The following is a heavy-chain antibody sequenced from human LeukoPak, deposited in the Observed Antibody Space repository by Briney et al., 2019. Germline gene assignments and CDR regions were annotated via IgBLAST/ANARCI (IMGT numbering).Heavy chain of an antibody. CDR2: IYYSGST. Sequence: TETLSLTCTISGGSISRYYWSWIRQPPGKGLEWIGHIYYSGSTNYNPSLKSRVTISVDTSKNQFSLKLSSVTAADTAVYYCARGRPRGYSYGLDAFDIWGQGTMVTVSS. D-gene: IGHD5-18*01. CDR3: ARGRPRGYSYGLDAFDI. V-gene: IGHV4-59*08. J-gene: IGHJ3*02. CDR1: GGSISRYY.